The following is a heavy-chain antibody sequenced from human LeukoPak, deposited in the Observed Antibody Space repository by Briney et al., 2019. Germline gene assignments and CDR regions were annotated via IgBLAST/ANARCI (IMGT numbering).Heavy chain of an antibody. CDR1: GFTFSSYG. J-gene: IGHJ4*02. V-gene: IGHV3-7*04. Sequence: GGSLRLSCAASGFTFSSYGMHWVRQAPGKGLEWVANIKQDGSEKYYVDSVKGRFTISRDNAKNSLYLQMNSLRAEDTAVYYCARVGYYYDSSGYYWGQFDYWGQGTLVTVSS. CDR2: IKQDGSEK. CDR3: ARVGYYYDSSGYYWGQFDY. D-gene: IGHD3-22*01.